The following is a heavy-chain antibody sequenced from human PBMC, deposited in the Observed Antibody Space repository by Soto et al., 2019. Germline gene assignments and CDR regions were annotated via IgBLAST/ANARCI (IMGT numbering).Heavy chain of an antibody. V-gene: IGHV1-18*01. Sequence: GASVKVSCKASGYTFSNYGIHWVRQAPGQRLEWMGWISTSKGNTNYARKFQGRVTMTTDTSTSTAYMELRSLRSDDTAVYYCATRSPAFDFWGQGTLVTVSS. CDR3: ATRSPAFDF. CDR1: GYTFSNYG. J-gene: IGHJ4*02. CDR2: ISTSKGNT.